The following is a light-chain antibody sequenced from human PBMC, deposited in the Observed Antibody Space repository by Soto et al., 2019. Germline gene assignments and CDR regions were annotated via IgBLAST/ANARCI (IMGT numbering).Light chain of an antibody. V-gene: IGKV3-20*01. CDR1: QSVSSSY. Sequence: EFVLRQSTGTLSLSPGERATLSCRASQSVSSSYLAWYQQKPGQAPRLLIYGASSRATGIPDRFSGSGSATDFTLTISILALEEFAVHSCQPYGTAPRSFSQGT. CDR3: QPYGTAPRS. J-gene: IGKJ1*01. CDR2: GAS.